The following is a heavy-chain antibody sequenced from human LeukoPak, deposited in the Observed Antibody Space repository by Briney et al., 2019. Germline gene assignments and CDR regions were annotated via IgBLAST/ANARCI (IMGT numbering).Heavy chain of an antibody. D-gene: IGHD3-22*01. J-gene: IGHJ4*02. Sequence: SETLSLTCTVSGGSISSYYWSWIRQPPGTGLEWIGYIYYSGSTNYNPSLKSRVTISVDTSKNQFSLKLSSVTAADTAVYYCASRRWYYYDSSGSYFDYWGQGTLVTVSS. CDR3: ASRRWYYYDSSGSYFDY. CDR1: GGSISSYY. CDR2: IYYSGST. V-gene: IGHV4-59*01.